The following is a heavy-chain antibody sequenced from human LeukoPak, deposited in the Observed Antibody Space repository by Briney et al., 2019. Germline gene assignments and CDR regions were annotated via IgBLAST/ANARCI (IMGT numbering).Heavy chain of an antibody. J-gene: IGHJ4*02. CDR1: VFTVISNY. CDR3: AKEELYYYGSGTYYTLAPFDY. CDR2: IYSGGST. D-gene: IGHD3-10*01. Sequence: PGGSLRLSCAASVFTVISNYMSSVRPAPGKGLECVSVIYSGGSTYYADSAKGRFTISRDNSKNTLSLQMNSLRAEDTAVYYCAKEELYYYGSGTYYTLAPFDYWGQGTLVTVSS. V-gene: IGHV3-53*01.